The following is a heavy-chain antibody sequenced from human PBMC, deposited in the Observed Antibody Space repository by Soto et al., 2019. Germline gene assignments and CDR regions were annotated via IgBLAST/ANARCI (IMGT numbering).Heavy chain of an antibody. CDR2: ISGSGGST. Sequence: GGSLRLSCAASGFTFSSYAMSWVRQAPGKGLEWVSAISGSGGSTYYADSVKGRFTISRDNSKNTLYLQMNSLRAEDTAVYYCAKHPLGVTNYHYYYMDFWGKGTTVTVSS. J-gene: IGHJ6*03. CDR1: GFTFSSYA. D-gene: IGHD2-21*02. CDR3: AKHPLGVTNYHYYYMDF. V-gene: IGHV3-23*01.